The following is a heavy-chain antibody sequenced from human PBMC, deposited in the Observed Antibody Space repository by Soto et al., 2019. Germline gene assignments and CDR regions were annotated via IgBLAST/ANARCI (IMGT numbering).Heavy chain of an antibody. D-gene: IGHD4-17*01. CDR1: GGSISSGDYY. CDR3: ARTNFMTTGGGADY. Sequence: QVQLQESGPGLVKPSQTLSLTCTVSGGSISSGDYYWSWIRQPPGKGLEWIGYIYYSGSTYYNPSLKSRVTISVDTSKNQFSLKLSSVTAAAPAVYYCARTNFMTTGGGADYWGQGTLVTVSS. J-gene: IGHJ4*02. V-gene: IGHV4-30-4*01. CDR2: IYYSGST.